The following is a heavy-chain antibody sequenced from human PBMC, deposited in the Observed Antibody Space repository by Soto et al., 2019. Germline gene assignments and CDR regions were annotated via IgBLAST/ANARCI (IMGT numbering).Heavy chain of an antibody. J-gene: IGHJ4*02. D-gene: IGHD3-22*01. CDR2: IHHSGST. Sequence: SETLSLPCTVSDGSISSGGCYCTWIRQQPGEGLEWIGEIHHSGSTNYNPSLESRVTISVDKSKNQFSLKLSSVTAADTAVYYCARYDYDNYIYSIDYWGQGALGTVSS. CDR3: ARYDYDNYIYSIDY. V-gene: IGHV4-39*07. CDR1: DGSISSGGCY.